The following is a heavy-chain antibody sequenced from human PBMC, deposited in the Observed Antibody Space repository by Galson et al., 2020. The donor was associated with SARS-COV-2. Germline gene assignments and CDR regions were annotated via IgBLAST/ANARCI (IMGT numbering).Heavy chain of an antibody. CDR2: IYYTGST. V-gene: IGHV4-30-4*01. CDR1: GGSIKSGDYY. J-gene: IGHJ6*03. Sequence: SETLSLTCTVSGGSIKSGDYYWSWIRKPPGKGLEWVGYIYYTGSTYYNPSLESRVTISVDTSKNQFSVKLSSVTAADTAMYYCARIVFYYEERRTYYMDVWGKGTTVTVSS. D-gene: IGHD3-22*01. CDR3: ARIVFYYEERRTYYMDV.